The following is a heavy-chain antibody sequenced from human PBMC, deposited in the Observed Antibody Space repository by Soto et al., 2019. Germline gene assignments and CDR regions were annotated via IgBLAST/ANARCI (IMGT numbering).Heavy chain of an antibody. J-gene: IGHJ6*02. Sequence: GGSLRLSCAASGFTFSSYAMSWVRQAPGKGLEWVSAISGSGGSTYYADSVKGRFTISRDNSKNTLYLQMNSLRAEDTAVYYCAKGLHTVTHIHYYYGMDVWGQGTTVTVSS. CDR2: ISGSGGST. CDR3: AKGLHTVTHIHYYYGMDV. V-gene: IGHV3-23*01. D-gene: IGHD4-17*01. CDR1: GFTFSSYA.